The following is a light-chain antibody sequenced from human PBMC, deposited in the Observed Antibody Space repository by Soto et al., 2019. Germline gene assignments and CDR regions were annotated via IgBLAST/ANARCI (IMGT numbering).Light chain of an antibody. CDR1: QSVSSN. V-gene: IGKV3D-15*01. CDR2: DVS. Sequence: EIVMTQSPATRSVSPGERATLSCWASQSVSSNLAWYQQKPGQAPRLLIYDVSTRATGIPTRFSGSGSGTEFTLNSSSLQSEDFAAYYCQQYNNWPLTFGGGTKVEIK. J-gene: IGKJ4*01. CDR3: QQYNNWPLT.